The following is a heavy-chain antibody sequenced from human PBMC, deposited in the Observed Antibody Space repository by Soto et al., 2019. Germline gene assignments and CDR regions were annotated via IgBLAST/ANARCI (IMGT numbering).Heavy chain of an antibody. CDR2: INPNSGGT. V-gene: IGHV1-2*02. D-gene: IGHD6-13*01. Sequence: GASVMIACKASGCTCTGYYMHWVRQTPGQGLEWMGWINPNSGGTNYAQKFHGGVTMTRDTSISTAYMELSRLRSDDTAVYYCARDHSSSWYGYYYYGMDVWGQGTTVTVSS. CDR1: GCTCTGYY. J-gene: IGHJ6*02. CDR3: ARDHSSSWYGYYYYGMDV.